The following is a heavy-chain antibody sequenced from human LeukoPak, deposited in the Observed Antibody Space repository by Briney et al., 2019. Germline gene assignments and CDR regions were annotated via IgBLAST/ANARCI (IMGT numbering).Heavy chain of an antibody. D-gene: IGHD3-9*01. CDR1: GFTFSSYW. Sequence: GGSLRLPCAASGFTFSSYWMSWVRQAPGKGLEWVANIKQDGSEKYYVDSVKGRFTISRDNAKNSLYLQMNSLRAEDTAVYYCARDENLYDILTGYYGYWGQGTLVTVSS. CDR2: IKQDGSEK. V-gene: IGHV3-7*01. J-gene: IGHJ4*02. CDR3: ARDENLYDILTGYYGY.